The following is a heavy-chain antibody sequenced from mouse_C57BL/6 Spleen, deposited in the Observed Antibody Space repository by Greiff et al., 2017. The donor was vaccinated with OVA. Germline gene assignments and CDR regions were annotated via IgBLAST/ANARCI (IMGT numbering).Heavy chain of an antibody. CDR3: ARRGGDESFDY. V-gene: IGHV1-82*01. Sequence: QVQLQQSGPELVKPGASVKISCKASGYAFSSSWMNWVKQRPGKGLEWIGRIYPGDGDTNYNGKFKGKATLTADKSSSTAYMQLSSLTSEDSAVYFCARRGGDESFDYWGQGTTLTVSS. J-gene: IGHJ2*01. CDR1: GYAFSSSW. D-gene: IGHD3-3*01. CDR2: IYPGDGDT.